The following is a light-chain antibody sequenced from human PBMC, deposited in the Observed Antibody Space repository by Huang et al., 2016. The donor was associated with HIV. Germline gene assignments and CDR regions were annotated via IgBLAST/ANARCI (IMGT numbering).Light chain of an antibody. Sequence: DIQMTQSPSSLSASVGDRVTITCRASQTIKKDLNWYQQKPGQAPRLLIYGASNLQTEVPSRFSGSGSGTDFSLIISSLQPEDFAIYYCQQSHSTPQTFGQGTRLDIK. J-gene: IGKJ5*01. CDR1: QTIKKD. CDR3: QQSHSTPQT. CDR2: GAS. V-gene: IGKV1-39*01.